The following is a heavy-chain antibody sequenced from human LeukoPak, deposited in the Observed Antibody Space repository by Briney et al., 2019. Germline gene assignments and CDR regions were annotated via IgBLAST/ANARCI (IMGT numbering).Heavy chain of an antibody. D-gene: IGHD6-13*01. V-gene: IGHV5-51*01. CDR3: ARLGVAAAELYYFDY. CDR1: GYSFTSYW. J-gene: IGHJ4*02. CDR2: IYPGDSDT. Sequence: GESLKISCKGSGYSFTSYWIGWVRRMPGKGLEWMGIIYPGDSDTRYSPSFQGQVTISADKSISTAYLQWSSLEASDTAMYYCARLGVAAAELYYFDYWGQGTLVTVSS.